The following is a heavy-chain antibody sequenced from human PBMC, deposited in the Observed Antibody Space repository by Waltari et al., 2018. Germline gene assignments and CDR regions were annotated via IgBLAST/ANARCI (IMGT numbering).Heavy chain of an antibody. V-gene: IGHV3-53*04. J-gene: IGHJ4*02. CDR2: IYSGGGT. D-gene: IGHD3-3*01. CDR3: ARVDFWSGYCFDY. CDR1: GFSVSNNY. Sequence: EVQLVESGGGLVQPGGSLRLSCAVSGFSVSNNYMTWVRQAPGKGLEWVSFIYSGGGTYHADSVKGRFSISRHDSKNTLNLQMNNLRAEDTAVYYCARVDFWSGYCFDYWGQGTLVTVSS.